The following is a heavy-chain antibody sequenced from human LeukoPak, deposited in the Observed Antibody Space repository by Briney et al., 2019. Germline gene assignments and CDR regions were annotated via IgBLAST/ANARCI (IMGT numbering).Heavy chain of an antibody. CDR3: ARDPLRPDVYYYYMDV. J-gene: IGHJ6*03. Sequence: SETLSLTCTVSGGSIASSSNFWVWIRQAPGKGLQWVGNIHYSGDTYYNPSLKSRVTISVDTSKNQFSLNLASVTAADTAVYYCARDPLRPDVYYYYMDVWGKGTTVTVSS. V-gene: IGHV4-39*07. CDR2: IHYSGDT. CDR1: GGSIASSSNF.